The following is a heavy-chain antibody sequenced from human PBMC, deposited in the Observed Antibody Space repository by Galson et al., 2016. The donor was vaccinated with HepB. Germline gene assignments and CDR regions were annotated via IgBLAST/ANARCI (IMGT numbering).Heavy chain of an antibody. Sequence: PALVKPTQTLTLTCTLSGFTISTRGVGVAWIRQPPGKALDWLALIYWDDDKWHSPSLKSRLGVTKDTSTNQVFLKITNVDPVDTGTYYCVHTRQWNDGRYFAFWGPGTQVTVSS. D-gene: IGHD1-1*01. J-gene: IGHJ2*01. V-gene: IGHV2-5*02. CDR2: IYWDDDK. CDR3: VHTRQWNDGRYFAF. CDR1: GFTISTRGVG.